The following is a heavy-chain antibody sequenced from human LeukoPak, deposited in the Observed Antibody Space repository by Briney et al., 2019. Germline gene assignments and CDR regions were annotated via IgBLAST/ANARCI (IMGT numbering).Heavy chain of an antibody. CDR1: GYAFTSYG. V-gene: IGHV1-18*01. D-gene: IGHD4-17*01. CDR2: ISAYNGNT. J-gene: IGHJ3*02. CDR3: ARPKIPDYGDYLPVAVGYAFDI. Sequence: ASVRVSRRASGYAFTSYGISWVRQAPGQGLEWMGWISAYNGNTNYAQKLQGRVTMTTDTSTSTAYMELRSLRSDDTAVYYCARPKIPDYGDYLPVAVGYAFDIWGQGTMVTVSS.